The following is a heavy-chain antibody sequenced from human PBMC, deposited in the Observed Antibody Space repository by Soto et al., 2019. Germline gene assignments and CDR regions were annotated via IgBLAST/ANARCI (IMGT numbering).Heavy chain of an antibody. J-gene: IGHJ5*02. Sequence: QLQLQESGPGLVKPSETLSLTCTVSGGSISSSSYYWGWIRQPPGKGLEWIGSIYYSGSTYYNPSLKSRVTRSVDTSKNQFSLKLSSVTAADTAVYYCARPFSDQLFPKNWFDPWGQGTLVTVSS. CDR3: ARPFSDQLFPKNWFDP. D-gene: IGHD2-2*01. CDR2: IYYSGST. CDR1: GGSISSSSYY. V-gene: IGHV4-39*01.